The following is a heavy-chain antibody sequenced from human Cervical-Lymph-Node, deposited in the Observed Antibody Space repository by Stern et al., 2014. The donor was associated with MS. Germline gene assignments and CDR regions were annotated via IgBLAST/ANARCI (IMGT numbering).Heavy chain of an antibody. D-gene: IGHD2-2*01. Sequence: VQLVESGGGVVQPGGSLRLSCGASGLTLRSLAMHWVRQAPGKGLEWVSLISYDSSNEYYADYVQGRFTISKDNSKKTHYLQLNSLRLEDTAVYYCATKAPPYCRGASCYESWGQGTLGTVSS. V-gene: IGHV3-30*16. CDR1: GLTLRSLA. CDR3: ATKAPPYCRGASCYES. CDR2: ISYDSSNE. J-gene: IGHJ5*02.